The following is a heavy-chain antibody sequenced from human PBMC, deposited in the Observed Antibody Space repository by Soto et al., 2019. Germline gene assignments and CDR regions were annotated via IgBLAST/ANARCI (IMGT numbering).Heavy chain of an antibody. CDR2: IYPGASDI. Sequence: GESLKISCKGSGYSLPNSFSSYWIGWVRQMPGKGLEWMGIIYPGASDIKYSPSFQGQVTISADKSTSTVYLQWSSLKASDTAMYYCARKEGGMDVWGQGTAVTVSS. V-gene: IGHV5-51*01. CDR1: GYSLPNSFSSYW. CDR3: ARKEGGMDV. J-gene: IGHJ6*02.